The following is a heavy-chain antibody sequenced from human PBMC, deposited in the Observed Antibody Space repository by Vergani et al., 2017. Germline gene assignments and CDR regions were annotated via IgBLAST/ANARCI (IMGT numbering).Heavy chain of an antibody. Sequence: LVQSGPEMRKPGESLNLPCKGSEYSFGNYWIGWVRQMPGKGREWMGIIYPADSDTRYSPSFQGQVTISANKSISTAFLQWDSLKASDTALYYCARHTSYTDSWGQGTLVTVSS. D-gene: IGHD3-16*01. CDR3: ARHTSYTDS. CDR2: IYPADSDT. V-gene: IGHV5-51*01. CDR1: EYSFGNYW. J-gene: IGHJ4*02.